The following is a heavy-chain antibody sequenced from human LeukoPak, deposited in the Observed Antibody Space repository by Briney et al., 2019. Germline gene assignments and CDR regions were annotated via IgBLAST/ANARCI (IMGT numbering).Heavy chain of an antibody. D-gene: IGHD3-10*01. CDR3: ASATREGTDY. Sequence: GGSLRLSCAASDFTFSDVWMNWVRQAPGKGLEWVGRIRSKIDGGTIDYAAPVKGRFIISRDDSKNTLYLQMNSLRAEDTAVYYCASATREGTDYWGQGTLVTVSS. CDR2: IRSKIDGGTI. V-gene: IGHV3-15*07. J-gene: IGHJ4*02. CDR1: DFTFSDVW.